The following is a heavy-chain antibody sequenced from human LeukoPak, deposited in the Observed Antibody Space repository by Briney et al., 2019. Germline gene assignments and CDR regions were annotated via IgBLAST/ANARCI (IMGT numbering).Heavy chain of an antibody. J-gene: IGHJ4*02. CDR3: ARAGAFCGGDCYRLDY. Sequence: PGGSLRLSCAACGFTFSSYSMNWVRQAPGKGLEWVSFISSSSSYIYYADSVKGRFTISRDNAKNSLYLQMNSLRAEDTAVYYCARAGAFCGGDCYRLDYWGQGTLVTVSS. V-gene: IGHV3-21*04. D-gene: IGHD2-21*01. CDR2: ISSSSSYI. CDR1: GFTFSSYS.